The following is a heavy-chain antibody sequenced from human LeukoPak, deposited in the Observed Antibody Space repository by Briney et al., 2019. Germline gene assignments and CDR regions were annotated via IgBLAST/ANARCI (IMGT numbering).Heavy chain of an antibody. J-gene: IGHJ4*02. V-gene: IGHV1-69*13. D-gene: IGHD1-26*01. CDR3: AMALVGATPSLWY. CDR1: GGTFSSYA. CDR2: IIPIFGTA. Sequence: SVKVSCKASGGTFSSYAISWVRQAPGQGLEWMGGIIPIFGTANYAQKFQGRVTITADESTSTAYMELSSLRSEDTAVYYCAMALVGATPSLWYWGLGTLVTVSS.